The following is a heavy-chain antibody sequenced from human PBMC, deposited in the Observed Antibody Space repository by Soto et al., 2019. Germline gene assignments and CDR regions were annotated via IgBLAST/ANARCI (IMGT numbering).Heavy chain of an antibody. CDR2: IKQDGSEK. D-gene: IGHD5-12*01. V-gene: IGHV3-7*01. CDR3: ARPTTEDYYYYYYMDV. J-gene: IGHJ6*03. CDR1: GFTFSSYW. Sequence: EVQLVESGGGLVQRGGSLRLSCAASGFTFSSYWMSWVRQAPGKGLEWVANIKQDGSEKYYVDSVKGRFTISRDNAKNSLYLQMNSLRAEDTAVYYCARPTTEDYYYYYYMDVWGKGTTVTVSS.